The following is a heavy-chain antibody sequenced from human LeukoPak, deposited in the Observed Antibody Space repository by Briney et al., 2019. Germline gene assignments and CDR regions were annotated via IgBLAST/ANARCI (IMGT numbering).Heavy chain of an antibody. Sequence: QPGGSLRLSCTASGFTFGDYAMSWVRQAPGKGLEWVGFIRSKAYGGTTEYAASVKGRFTISRDDSKSIAYLQMNSLKTEDTAVYYCTRGLLWFGELDYWGQGTLVTVSS. D-gene: IGHD3-10*01. V-gene: IGHV3-49*04. CDR2: IRSKAYGGTT. J-gene: IGHJ4*02. CDR3: TRGLLWFGELDY. CDR1: GFTFGDYA.